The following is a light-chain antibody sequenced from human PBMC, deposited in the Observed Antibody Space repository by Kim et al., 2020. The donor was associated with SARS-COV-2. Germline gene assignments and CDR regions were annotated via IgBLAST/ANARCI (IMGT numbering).Light chain of an antibody. CDR2: ATS. CDR3: QQANSFPPT. Sequence: GSVGDRFTITCRASQGFSTWLAWYQQRPGKAPKLLIYATSSLQSGVPSRFSGSGSGTDFSLTISSLQPEDFATYYCQQANSFPPTFGGGTKVDIK. J-gene: IGKJ4*01. CDR1: QGFSTW. V-gene: IGKV1-12*01.